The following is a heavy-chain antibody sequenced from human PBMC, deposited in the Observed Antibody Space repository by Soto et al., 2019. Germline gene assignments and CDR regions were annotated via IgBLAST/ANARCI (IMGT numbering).Heavy chain of an antibody. CDR3: AREGVGLGVVVPAAPPEDSMDV. J-gene: IGHJ6*02. Sequence: QVQLVQSGAEVKKPGASVKVSCKASGYTFTSYGISWVRQAPGQGLEWMGWISAYNGNTNYAQKLQXXXPMTTSSSTSXXYXEXXSLRSDDTAVYYGAREGVGLGVVVPAAPPEDSMDVWGQGTTVTVSS. D-gene: IGHD2-2*01. CDR1: GYTFTSYG. CDR2: ISAYNGNT. V-gene: IGHV1-18*01.